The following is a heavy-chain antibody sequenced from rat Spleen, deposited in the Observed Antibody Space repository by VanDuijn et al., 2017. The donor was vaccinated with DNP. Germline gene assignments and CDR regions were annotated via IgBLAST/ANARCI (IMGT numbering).Heavy chain of an antibody. CDR1: GYSITNNY. Sequence: EVQLQESGPGLVKISQSLSLTCSVTGYSITNNYWAWIRKFPGNKMEWMGYISYSGYTDYNPSLRSRISITRDTSKNQFFLHLRSITPEDTATYYCARGYNTDYYYAHWFFDFWGQGVMVTVSS. CDR2: ISYSGYT. J-gene: IGHJ2*01. CDR3: ARGYNTDYYYAHWFFDF. V-gene: IGHV3-1*01. D-gene: IGHD1-6*01.